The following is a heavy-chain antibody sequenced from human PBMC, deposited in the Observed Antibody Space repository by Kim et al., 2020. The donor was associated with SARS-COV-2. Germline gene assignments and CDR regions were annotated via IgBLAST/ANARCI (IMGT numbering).Heavy chain of an antibody. V-gene: IGHV3-30*01. D-gene: IGHD3-10*01. Sequence: YSDSVQGRFTISRDSSKNTLYLQMNSLRPEDTAVYYCARDMVRGVPDYLDYWGQGTLVTVSS. CDR3: ARDMVRGVPDYLDY. J-gene: IGHJ4*02.